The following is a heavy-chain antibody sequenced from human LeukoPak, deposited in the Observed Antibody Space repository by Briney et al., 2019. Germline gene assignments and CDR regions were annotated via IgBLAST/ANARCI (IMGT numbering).Heavy chain of an antibody. V-gene: IGHV4-34*01. D-gene: IGHD3-10*01. Sequence: SETLSLTCAVYGGTFSGYYWSWIRQPPGKGLEWIGEINHSGGTDYNPSLKSRVTISVDTSKNQFSLKLSSVTAADTAVYYCARAGYYGSGSFRRNQFDYWGQGTLVTVSS. CDR1: GGTFSGYY. CDR2: INHSGGT. CDR3: ARAGYYGSGSFRRNQFDY. J-gene: IGHJ4*02.